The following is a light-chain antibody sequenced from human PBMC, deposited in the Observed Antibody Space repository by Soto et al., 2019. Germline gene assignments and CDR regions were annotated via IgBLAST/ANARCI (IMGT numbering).Light chain of an antibody. CDR3: QQYGTSPGFT. Sequence: EIVVTQSPGTLSLSPGERVTLSCRASQSGSSGFLAWYQQKPGQAPRLLIDGASNRATGIPERFSGSKSGTDSTLTISGLEPEDFAVYYCQQYGTSPGFTFGPGTKLDIK. CDR2: GAS. V-gene: IGKV3-20*01. CDR1: QSGSSGF. J-gene: IGKJ3*01.